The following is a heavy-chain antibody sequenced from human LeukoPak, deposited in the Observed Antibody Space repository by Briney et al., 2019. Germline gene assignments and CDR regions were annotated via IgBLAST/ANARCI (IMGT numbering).Heavy chain of an antibody. CDR2: INPNSGGT. V-gene: IGHV1-2*02. Sequence: ASVKVSCKASGYTFTGYYMHWVRQAPGQGLEWMGWINPNSGGTNYAQKFQGRVTMTRDTSIGTAYMELSRLRSDDTAVYCCARVGGYCSSTSCYDIFDYWGQGTLVTVSS. CDR1: GYTFTGYY. J-gene: IGHJ4*02. CDR3: ARVGGYCSSTSCYDIFDY. D-gene: IGHD2-2*01.